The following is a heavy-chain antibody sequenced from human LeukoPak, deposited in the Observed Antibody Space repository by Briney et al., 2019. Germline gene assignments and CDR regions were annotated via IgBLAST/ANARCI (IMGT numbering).Heavy chain of an antibody. Sequence: SETLSLTCTVSGGSISSYYWSWIRQPAGKGLEWIGRIYTSGSTNYNPSLRSRVTMSVDTSKNQFSLKLSSVTAADTAVYYCARDYYDSSGYYYYNYWGQGTLVTVSS. D-gene: IGHD3-22*01. CDR1: GGSISSYY. CDR2: IYTSGST. CDR3: ARDYYDSSGYYYYNY. J-gene: IGHJ4*02. V-gene: IGHV4-4*07.